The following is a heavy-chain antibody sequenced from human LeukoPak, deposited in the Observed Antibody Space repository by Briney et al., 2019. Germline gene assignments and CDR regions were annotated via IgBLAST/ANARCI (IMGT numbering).Heavy chain of an antibody. CDR1: GFTFSSYN. CDR3: ARENYCTSTTCYGGAGAFDI. J-gene: IGHJ3*02. V-gene: IGHV3-48*01. Sequence: GGSLRLSCAASGFTFSSYNMNWVRQAPGKGLEWVSYISSSSSTIYYADSVKGRFTISRDNSKNTLYLQMNSLRAEDTAVYYCARENYCTSTTCYGGAGAFDIWGQGTMVTVSS. D-gene: IGHD2-2*01. CDR2: ISSSSSTI.